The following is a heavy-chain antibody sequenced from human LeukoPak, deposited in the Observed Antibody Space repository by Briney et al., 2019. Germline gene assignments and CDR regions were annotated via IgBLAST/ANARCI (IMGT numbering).Heavy chain of an antibody. Sequence: AGGSLRLSCAASGFTFSSYGMHWVRQAPGKGLVWVARINTHGSSTNYADSVKGRFTISRDNAKNTLYLQMTSLSAEDTAVYYALAGYYYYYMDVWGKGTTVTVSS. CDR3: LAGYYYYYMDV. D-gene: IGHD6-13*01. CDR1: GFTFSSYG. CDR2: INTHGSST. J-gene: IGHJ6*03. V-gene: IGHV3-74*01.